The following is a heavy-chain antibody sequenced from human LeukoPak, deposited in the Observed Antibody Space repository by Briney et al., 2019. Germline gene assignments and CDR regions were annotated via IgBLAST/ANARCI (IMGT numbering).Heavy chain of an antibody. J-gene: IGHJ3*02. CDR2: IIPIFGTA. D-gene: IGHD4-11*01. V-gene: IGHV1-69*13. CDR1: GGTFSSYA. Sequence: GASVKVSCKASGGTFSSYAISWVRQAPGQGLEWMGGIIPIFGTANYAQKFQGRVTITADESTSTAYMDLNWLTSDDTAVYYCMRDPRTTKNAFDIWGQGTMVTVSS. CDR3: MRDPRTTKNAFDI.